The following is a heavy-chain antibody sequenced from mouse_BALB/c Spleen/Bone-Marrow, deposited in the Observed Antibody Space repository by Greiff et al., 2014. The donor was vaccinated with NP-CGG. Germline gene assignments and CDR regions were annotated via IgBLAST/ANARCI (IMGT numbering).Heavy chain of an antibody. D-gene: IGHD1-1*01. CDR1: GFNIKDTY. V-gene: IGHV14-3*02. J-gene: IGHJ2*02. CDR2: IDPANGNT. Sequence: DVQLQESGAELVKPGASVKLSCTASGFNIKDTYMHWVKQRPEQGLEWIGRIDPANGNTKYDPNFQGKATITADTSSNTAYLQLSNLTSDYTAVYYCAYGSSYDYFDYWGQGTSLTVSS. CDR3: AYGSSYDYFDY.